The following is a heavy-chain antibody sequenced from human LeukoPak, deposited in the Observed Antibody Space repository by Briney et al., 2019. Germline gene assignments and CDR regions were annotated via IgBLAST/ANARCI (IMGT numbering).Heavy chain of an antibody. CDR1: GYTFTGYY. D-gene: IGHD3-10*01. CDR2: INPNSGGT. Sequence: GASVKASCKASGYTFTGYYMHWVRQAPGQGLEWMGWINPNSGGTNYAQKFQGRVTMTRDTSISTAYMELSRLRSDDTAVYYCARDAYGSGSYSYNWGQGTLVTVSS. V-gene: IGHV1-2*02. CDR3: ARDAYGSGSYSYN. J-gene: IGHJ4*02.